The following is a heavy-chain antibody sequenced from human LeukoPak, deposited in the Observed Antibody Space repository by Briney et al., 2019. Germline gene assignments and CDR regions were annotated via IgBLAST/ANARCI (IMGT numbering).Heavy chain of an antibody. CDR2: ISGSGGST. D-gene: IGHD1-1*01. V-gene: IGHV3-23*01. CDR1: GFTFSNYY. J-gene: IGHJ4*02. Sequence: GGSLRLSCAASGFTFSNYYMNWVRQAPGKGLEWVSAISGSGGSTYYADSVKGRFTISRDNSKNTLYLQMNSLRAEDTAVYYCAKDRATGTLDYWGQGTLVTVSS. CDR3: AKDRATGTLDY.